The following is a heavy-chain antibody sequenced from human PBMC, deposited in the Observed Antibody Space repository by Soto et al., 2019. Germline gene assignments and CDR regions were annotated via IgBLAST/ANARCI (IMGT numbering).Heavy chain of an antibody. Sequence: GESLKISCKGSGYSFTSYWISWVRQMPGKGLEWMGRIDPSDSYTNYSPSFQGHVTIPADKSISTAYLQWSSLKASDTAMYYCARGTVTPYYYYGMDVWGQGTTVTVSS. CDR3: ARGTVTPYYYYGMDV. D-gene: IGHD4-4*01. J-gene: IGHJ6*02. CDR2: IDPSDSYT. CDR1: GYSFTSYW. V-gene: IGHV5-10-1*01.